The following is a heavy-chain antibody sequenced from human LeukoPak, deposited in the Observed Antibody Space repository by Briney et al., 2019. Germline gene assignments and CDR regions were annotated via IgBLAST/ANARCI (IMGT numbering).Heavy chain of an antibody. CDR2: ISSSSSYI. CDR1: GFTFSSYS. D-gene: IGHD4-11*01. V-gene: IGHV3-21*01. J-gene: IGHJ4*02. Sequence: GGSLRLSCAASGFTFSSYSMNWVRQAPGKGLEWVSSISSSSSYIYYADSVKGRFTISRDNSKNTLYLQMNSLRAEDTAVYYCAKDYGAVTAWFDYWGQGTLVTVSS. CDR3: AKDYGAVTAWFDY.